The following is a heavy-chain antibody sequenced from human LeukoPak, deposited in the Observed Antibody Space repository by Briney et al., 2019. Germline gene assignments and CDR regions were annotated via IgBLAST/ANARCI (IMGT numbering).Heavy chain of an antibody. CDR2: ISGSGGST. V-gene: IGHV3-23*01. J-gene: IGHJ4*02. CDR1: GFIFSSYA. Sequence: PGGSLRLSCAASGFIFSSYAMSWVRQAPGKGLEWVSAISGSGGSTYYADSVKGRFTISRDNSKNTLRLQMNSLRAEDTAVYYCAKDCGGDCYGPFDYWGQGTLVTVSS. D-gene: IGHD2-21*02. CDR3: AKDCGGDCYGPFDY.